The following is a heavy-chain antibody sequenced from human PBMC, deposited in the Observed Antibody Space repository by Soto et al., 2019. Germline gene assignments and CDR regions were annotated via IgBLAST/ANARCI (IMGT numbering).Heavy chain of an antibody. Sequence: KPSETLSLTCTVSGGSYCGWIRQPPGKGLEWIGSIYYSGSTYYNPSLKSRVTISVDTSKNQVSLNVSSVTAADTAVYYCASQQYYYDSSGYSASDAFDTWGQGTMVTVSS. CDR3: ASQQYYYDSSGYSASDAFDT. J-gene: IGHJ3*02. D-gene: IGHD3-22*01. CDR2: IYYSGST. CDR1: GGSY. V-gene: IGHV4-39*01.